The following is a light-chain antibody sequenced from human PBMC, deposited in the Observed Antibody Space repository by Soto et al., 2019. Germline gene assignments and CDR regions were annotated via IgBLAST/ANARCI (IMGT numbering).Light chain of an antibody. V-gene: IGKV3-11*01. CDR3: QQRSNWPPRIT. J-gene: IGKJ5*01. CDR1: QSVSSH. Sequence: EIVLTQSPATLSLSPGERATLSCRASQSVSSHLAWYQQKPGQAPRLLIYDASNRATGIPARFSGSGSGTDFTLTISRLEPEDFAVYYCQQRSNWPPRITFGQGTRLEIK. CDR2: DAS.